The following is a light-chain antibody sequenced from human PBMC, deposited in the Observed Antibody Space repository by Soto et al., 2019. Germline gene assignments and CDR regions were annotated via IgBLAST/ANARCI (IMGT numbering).Light chain of an antibody. CDR3: LQYYGPPQT. Sequence: ERVMTQSPATLSVSPGGRATLSCRASQSISSNLAWYQQKPGQAPRLLIYGASTRATGIPARFGGSGSGTEFTLTITSLQSEDVAVYYCLQYYGPPQTFGQGTKVEIK. CDR1: QSISSN. J-gene: IGKJ1*01. CDR2: GAS. V-gene: IGKV3-15*01.